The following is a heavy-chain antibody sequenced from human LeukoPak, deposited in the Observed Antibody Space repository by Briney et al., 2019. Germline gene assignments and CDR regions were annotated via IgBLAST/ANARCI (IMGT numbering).Heavy chain of an antibody. D-gene: IGHD3-22*01. Sequence: GGSLRLSCAASGFTFSSYAMHWVRQAPGKGLEWVAVISYDGSNKYYADSVKGRFTISRDNSKNTLYLQMNSLRAEDTAVYCCARLRITMIVVVYGMDVWGQGTTVTVSS. CDR3: ARLRITMIVVVYGMDV. V-gene: IGHV3-30-3*01. CDR2: ISYDGSNK. CDR1: GFTFSSYA. J-gene: IGHJ6*02.